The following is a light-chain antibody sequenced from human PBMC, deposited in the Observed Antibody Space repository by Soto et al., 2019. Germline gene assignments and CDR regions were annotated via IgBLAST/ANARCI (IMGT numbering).Light chain of an antibody. Sequence: IQLPPSPSTLSASVGDRVTITCRASQSISNWLAWYQQKPGTAPKVLIYHASNLQSGVPSRFSGSGSGTEFTLTISSLQSEDFAVYYCQQYNNWPWTFGQGTKVDIK. CDR1: QSISNW. V-gene: IGKV1-5*01. J-gene: IGKJ1*01. CDR3: QQYNNWPWT. CDR2: HAS.